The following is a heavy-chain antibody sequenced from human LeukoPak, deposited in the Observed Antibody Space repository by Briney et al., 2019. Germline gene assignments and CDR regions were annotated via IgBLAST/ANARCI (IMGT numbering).Heavy chain of an antibody. Sequence: GGSLRLSCAASGFTFSNYAMHWVRQAPGKGLEYVSAISTTGVNTYYANSVKGRFTISRDNSKNTLYLQMGSLRADDMAVYYCARAVGSSWSFDYWGQGTLVTVSA. CDR3: ARAVGSSWSFDY. CDR2: ISTTGVNT. CDR1: GFTFSNYA. V-gene: IGHV3-64*01. D-gene: IGHD6-13*01. J-gene: IGHJ4*02.